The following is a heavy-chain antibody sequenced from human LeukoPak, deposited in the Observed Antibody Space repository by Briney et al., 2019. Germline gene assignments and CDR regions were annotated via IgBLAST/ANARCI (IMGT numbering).Heavy chain of an antibody. CDR2: ISGSGGST. D-gene: IGHD6-13*01. CDR1: GFTFSSYA. Sequence: PGGSLRLSCAASGFTFSSYAMSWVRQAPGKGLEWVSAISGSGGSTYYADSVKGRFTISRDNSKNTLYLQMNSLRAEDTAVYYCAKDTPRSSSSWYFSLPANYYYGMDVWGQGTTVTVSS. J-gene: IGHJ6*02. V-gene: IGHV3-23*01. CDR3: AKDTPRSSSSWYFSLPANYYYGMDV.